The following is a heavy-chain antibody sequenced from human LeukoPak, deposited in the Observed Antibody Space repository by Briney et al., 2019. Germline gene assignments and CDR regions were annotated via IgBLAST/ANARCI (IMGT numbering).Heavy chain of an antibody. J-gene: IGHJ4*02. D-gene: IGHD5-18*01. CDR1: GFSFNSYS. CDR2: ISSSSTYI. CDR3: AKFGPAMAYFDY. Sequence: GGSLRLSCAASGFSFNSYSMNWVRQAPGKGLEWVSSISSSSTYIYYADSVKGRFIISRDNAKNSLYLQMNTLRAEDTAVYYCAKFGPAMAYFDYWGQGTLVTVSS. V-gene: IGHV3-21*01.